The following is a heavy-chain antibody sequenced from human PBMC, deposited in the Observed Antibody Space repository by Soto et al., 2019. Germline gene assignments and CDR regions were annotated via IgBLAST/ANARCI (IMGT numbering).Heavy chain of an antibody. V-gene: IGHV3-30-3*01. CDR3: ARDVFQEDV. CDR1: GFTFSSYA. J-gene: IGHJ6*02. Sequence: QVQLVESGGGVVQPGRSLRLSCAASGFTFSSYAMHWVRQAPGKGLEWVAVILSDGSNKWYVDSVKGRFTISRDNSKNTLSLQMNSLRAEDTAVYYCARDVFQEDVWGQGTTVTVSS. CDR2: ILSDGSNK.